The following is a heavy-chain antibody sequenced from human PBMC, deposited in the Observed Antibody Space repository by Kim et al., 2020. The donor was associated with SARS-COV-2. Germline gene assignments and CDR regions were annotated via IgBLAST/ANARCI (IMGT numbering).Heavy chain of an antibody. CDR2: GST. Sequence: GSTSDEQKFQGRVTMTRDTSTSTVYMELSSLRSEDTAVYYCASAGEEFDYWGQGTLVTVSS. J-gene: IGHJ4*02. V-gene: IGHV1-46*01. D-gene: IGHD1-1*01. CDR3: ASAGEEFDY.